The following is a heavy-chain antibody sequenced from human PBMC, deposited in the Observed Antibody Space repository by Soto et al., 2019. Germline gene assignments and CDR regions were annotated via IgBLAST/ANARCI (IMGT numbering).Heavy chain of an antibody. J-gene: IGHJ5*02. Sequence: PSETLSLTCTVSGVSINSDDNYWSWVRQPPGKGLEWIGYIYHSGSTSYNPSLKSRLMMSIDTSKNQFSLKLTSVTAADTAVYYCARDNQRRAYNWLDPWGQGTMVTVYS. V-gene: IGHV4-30-4*01. D-gene: IGHD2-2*01. CDR1: GVSINSDDNY. CDR2: IYHSGST. CDR3: ARDNQRRAYNWLDP.